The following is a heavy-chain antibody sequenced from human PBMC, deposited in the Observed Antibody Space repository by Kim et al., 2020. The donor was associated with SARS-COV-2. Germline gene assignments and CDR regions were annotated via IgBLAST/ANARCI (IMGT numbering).Heavy chain of an antibody. D-gene: IGHD3-9*01. CDR1: GGSISSGGYY. V-gene: IGHV4-31*03. CDR3: ARGAYDILTGYYPHPNWFVS. Sequence: SETLSLTCTVSGGSISSGGYYWSWIRQHPGKGLEWIGYIYYSGSTYYNPSLKSRVTISVDTSKHQFSLKLSSVTAADTAVYYCARGAYDILTGYYPHPNWFVSLGQGTWSPSPQ. CDR2: IYYSGST. J-gene: IGHJ5*01.